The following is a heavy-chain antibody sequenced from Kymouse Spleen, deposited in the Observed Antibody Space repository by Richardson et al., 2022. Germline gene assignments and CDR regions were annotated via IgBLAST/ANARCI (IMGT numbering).Heavy chain of an antibody. CDR3: AREWEWELLGYYYYYGMDV. J-gene: IGHJ6*02. CDR1: GFTFSSYW. D-gene: IGHD1-26*01. V-gene: IGHV3-7*01. Sequence: EVQLVESGGGLVQPGGSLRLSCAASGFTFSSYWMSWVRQAPGKGLEWVANIKQDGSEKYYVDSVKGRFTISRDNAKNSLYLQMNSLRAEDTAVYYCAREWEWELLGYYYYYGMDVWGQGTTVTVSS. CDR2: IKQDGSEK.